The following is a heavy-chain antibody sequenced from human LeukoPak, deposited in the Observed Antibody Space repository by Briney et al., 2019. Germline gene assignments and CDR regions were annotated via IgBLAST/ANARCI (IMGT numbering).Heavy chain of an antibody. CDR1: GYTFTSYY. J-gene: IGHJ4*02. CDR2: INPSGGST. V-gene: IGHV1-46*01. CDR3: ARGRYDGSGYYYFDY. D-gene: IGHD3-22*01. Sequence: VASVKVSCKASGYTFTSYYMHWVRQAPGQGLEWMGIINPSGGSTSYAQKFQGRVTMTRDMSTSTVYMELSSLRSEDTAVYYCARGRYDGSGYYYFDYWGQGTLVTVSS.